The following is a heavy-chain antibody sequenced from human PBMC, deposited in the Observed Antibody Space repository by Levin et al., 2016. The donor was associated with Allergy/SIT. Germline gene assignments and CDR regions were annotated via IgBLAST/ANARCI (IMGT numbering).Heavy chain of an antibody. CDR3: VKDLHSSSWQYYYYYYGMDV. D-gene: IGHD6-13*01. V-gene: IGHV3-64D*08. Sequence: GGSLRLSCSASGFTFSSYAMHWVRQAPGKGLEYVSAISSNGGSTYYADSVKGRFTISRDNSKNTLYLQMSSLRAEDTAVYYCVKDLHSSSWQYYYYYYGMDVWGQGTTVTVSS. CDR1: GFTFSSYA. J-gene: IGHJ6*02. CDR2: ISSNGGST.